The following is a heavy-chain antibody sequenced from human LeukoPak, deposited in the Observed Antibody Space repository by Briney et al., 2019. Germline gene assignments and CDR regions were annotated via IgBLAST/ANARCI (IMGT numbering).Heavy chain of an antibody. Sequence: SETLSLTCIVSGGSISSYYWSWIRQSAGKGLEWIGRIYSSGSTNYNPSLQSRLIMSVDTSKNQFSLKLASVTAADTAVYYCARDFGGAASNNWFDPWGQGTLVTVSS. CDR2: IYSSGST. CDR1: GGSISSYY. V-gene: IGHV4-4*07. D-gene: IGHD2-15*01. CDR3: ARDFGGAASNNWFDP. J-gene: IGHJ5*02.